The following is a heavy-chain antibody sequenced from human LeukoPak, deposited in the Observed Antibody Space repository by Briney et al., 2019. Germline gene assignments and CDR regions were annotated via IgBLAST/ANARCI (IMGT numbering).Heavy chain of an antibody. CDR3: ASSRLTPGFAFDI. V-gene: IGHV5-51*01. Sequence: GESLKISCKGSGYSFTSYWIGWVRQMPGKGLEWMGIIYPGDSDTRYSPSFRGQVTISADKSISTAYLQWSSLKASDTAMYYCASSRLTPGFAFDIWGQGTMVTVSS. J-gene: IGHJ3*02. CDR2: IYPGDSDT. CDR1: GYSFTSYW. D-gene: IGHD3-10*01.